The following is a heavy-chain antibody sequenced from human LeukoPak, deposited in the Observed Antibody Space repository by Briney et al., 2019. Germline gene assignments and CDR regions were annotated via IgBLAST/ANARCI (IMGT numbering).Heavy chain of an antibody. CDR2: VNPDSGGT. V-gene: IGHV1-2*06. Sequence: GASVKVSCKASGYTFTGHHMHWVRQAPGQGFQYMGRVNPDSGGTNYAQKFQGRVTMTRDTSISTAFMELKSLTSDDTAVYYCVRARTIGWSDFDYWGQGTLVTVSS. D-gene: IGHD6-19*01. CDR3: VRARTIGWSDFDY. J-gene: IGHJ4*02. CDR1: GYTFTGHH.